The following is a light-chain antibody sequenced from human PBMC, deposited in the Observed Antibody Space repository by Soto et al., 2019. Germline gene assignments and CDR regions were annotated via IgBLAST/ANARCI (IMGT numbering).Light chain of an antibody. J-gene: IGKJ5*01. CDR2: DAS. V-gene: IGKV3-11*01. CDR1: QSVSSY. CDR3: QQRSNWPIT. Sequence: IVMPQSPATLSGSPGERATLSCRASQSVSSYLAWYQQKPGQAPRLLIYDASNRATGIPARFSGSGSGTDFTLTISSLEPEDFAVYYCQQRSNWPITFGQGTRLEIK.